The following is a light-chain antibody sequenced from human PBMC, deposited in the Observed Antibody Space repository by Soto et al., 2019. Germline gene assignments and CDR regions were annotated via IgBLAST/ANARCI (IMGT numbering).Light chain of an antibody. J-gene: IGKJ2*01. CDR2: GTF. CDR1: QSVYSQY. CDR3: QHYGSSLYT. V-gene: IGKV3-20*01. Sequence: EIVLTQSPGTLTLSPGERATLSCRASQSVYSQYLAWYQQKPGQAPRLLIYGTFNRATGIPDRFSGSGSGTDFTLTISSLEPEDSAVYYCQHYGSSLYTFAQGTKLEIK.